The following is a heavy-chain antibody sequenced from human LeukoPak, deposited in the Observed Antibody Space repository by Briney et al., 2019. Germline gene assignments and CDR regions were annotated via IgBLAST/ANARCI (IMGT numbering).Heavy chain of an antibody. D-gene: IGHD6-13*01. J-gene: IGHJ4*02. CDR2: ISYDGSNK. CDR1: GFTFSSYA. V-gene: IGHV3-30-3*01. CDR3: AREMSGLDSSSWYTY. Sequence: GGSLRLSCAASGFTFSSYAMHWVRQAPGKGLEWVAVISYDGSNKYYADSVKGRFTISRDNSKNTLYLQMNSLRAEDTAVYYCAREMSGLDSSSWYTYWGQGTLVTVSS.